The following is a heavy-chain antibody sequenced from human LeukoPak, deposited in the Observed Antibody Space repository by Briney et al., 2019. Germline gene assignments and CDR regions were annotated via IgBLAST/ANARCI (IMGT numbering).Heavy chain of an antibody. CDR2: ISGTGGST. CDR1: GFTFSSYA. D-gene: IGHD2-15*01. J-gene: IGHJ4*02. V-gene: IGHV3-23*01. Sequence: GGSLRLPCAASGFTFSSYAMTWVRQAPGKGLEWVSSISGTGGSTFYADSVKGRFTISRDNSKNTLYLQMNSLRAEDTAIYYCAKEREAYCSGGSCYGSDKLFPADYWGQGSLVTVSS. CDR3: AKEREAYCSGGSCYGSDKLFPADY.